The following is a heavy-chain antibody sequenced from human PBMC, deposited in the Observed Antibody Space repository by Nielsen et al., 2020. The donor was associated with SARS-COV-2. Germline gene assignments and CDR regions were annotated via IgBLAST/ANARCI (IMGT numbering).Heavy chain of an antibody. CDR3: ARNSGWYPNVNKYYYYGMDV. J-gene: IGHJ6*02. D-gene: IGHD6-19*01. Sequence: WIRQPPGKGLEWIGGINHSGSSNYNPSLKSRVTISVDTSKNQFSLKLSSVTAADTAVYYCARNSGWYPNVNKYYYYGMDVWGQGTTVTVSS. V-gene: IGHV4-34*01. CDR2: INHSGSS.